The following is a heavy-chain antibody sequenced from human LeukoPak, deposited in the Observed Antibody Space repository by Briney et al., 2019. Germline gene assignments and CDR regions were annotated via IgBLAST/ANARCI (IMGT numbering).Heavy chain of an antibody. CDR2: IYYSGST. CDR1: TGSISSYY. D-gene: IGHD6-13*01. Sequence: SETLSLTCTVSTGSISSYYWSWIRQPPGKALEWIGFIYYSGSTNYNPSLTSRVTISVDTSKNQFSLKLSSVTAADTAVYYCARVRSSSSLSPWYFDLWGRGTLVTVSS. CDR3: ARVRSSSSLSPWYFDL. J-gene: IGHJ2*01. V-gene: IGHV4-59*01.